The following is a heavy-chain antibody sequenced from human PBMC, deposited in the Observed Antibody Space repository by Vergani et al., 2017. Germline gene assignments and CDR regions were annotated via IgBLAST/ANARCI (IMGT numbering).Heavy chain of an antibody. CDR2: INAGNGNT. D-gene: IGHD3-3*01. CDR1: GYTFTSYA. J-gene: IGHJ3*02. Sequence: QVQLVQSGAEVKKPGASVKVSCKASGYTFTSYAMHWVRQAPXQRLEWMGWINAGNGNTKYSQKFQGRVTITRDTSASTAYRELSSLRSEDTAVYYCARDRKETYYDFWSGYYFTPLFAGAFDIWGRGTMVTVSS. V-gene: IGHV1-3*01. CDR3: ARDRKETYYDFWSGYYFTPLFAGAFDI.